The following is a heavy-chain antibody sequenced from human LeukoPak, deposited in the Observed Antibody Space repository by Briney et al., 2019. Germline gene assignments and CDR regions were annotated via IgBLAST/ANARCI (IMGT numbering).Heavy chain of an antibody. CDR3: AKDLTGVNYCLDQ. V-gene: IGHV3-30*02. CDR1: GFTFSRYG. CDR2: IWYDGSNK. Sequence: GGSLRLSCAASGFTFSRYGMHWVRQAPGKGLEWVAVIWYDGSNKYYADSVKGRFTISRDNSKNTLYLQMNSLRAEDTAVYYCAKDLTGVNYCLDQWGQGTLVTVSS. J-gene: IGHJ4*02. D-gene: IGHD1-7*01.